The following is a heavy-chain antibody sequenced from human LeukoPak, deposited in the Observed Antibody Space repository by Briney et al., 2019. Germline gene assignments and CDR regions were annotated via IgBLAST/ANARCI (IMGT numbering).Heavy chain of an antibody. V-gene: IGHV3-21*01. CDR1: GFSFSSYS. J-gene: IGHJ4*02. D-gene: IGHD2-2*01. Sequence: GGSLRLSCAASGFSFSSYSMSWVRQAPGKGLEWVSFISRSSSDIYHAGSVKGRFTIPRDNAKNSLYLQMNSLRAEDTAVYYCARDLPAAVDWGQGTLVTVSS. CDR2: ISRSSSDI. CDR3: ARDLPAAVD.